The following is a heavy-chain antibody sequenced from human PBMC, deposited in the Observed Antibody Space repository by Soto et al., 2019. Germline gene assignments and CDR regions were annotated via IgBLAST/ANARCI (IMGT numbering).Heavy chain of an antibody. CDR1: GSSISSYY. V-gene: IGHV4-59*08. D-gene: IGHD2-21*01. CDR2: IYYSGRT. Sequence: PSETRSLTCTVFGSSISSYYWSWIRQPPGKRLKWIGYIYYSGRTNYNPSLKSRVTISVDTSKNQFSLKLSSVTAVYTAVYYCARNKLGAPTLWDYWGQGTLVTVSS. J-gene: IGHJ4*02. CDR3: ARNKLGAPTLWDY.